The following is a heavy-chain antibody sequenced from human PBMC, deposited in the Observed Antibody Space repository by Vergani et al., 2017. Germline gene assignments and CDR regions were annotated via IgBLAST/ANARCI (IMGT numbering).Heavy chain of an antibody. CDR2: IYYSGST. CDR1: GGSVSSGSYY. CDR3: ARDHPGQLGDI. Sequence: QVQLQESGPGLVKPSETLSLPCTVSGGSVSSGSYYWSWIRQPPGKGLEWIGYIYYSGSTNYNPSLKSRVTISVDTSKNQFSLKLSSVTAADTAVYYCARDHPGQLGDIWGQGTMVTVSS. D-gene: IGHD6-6*01. V-gene: IGHV4-61*01. J-gene: IGHJ3*02.